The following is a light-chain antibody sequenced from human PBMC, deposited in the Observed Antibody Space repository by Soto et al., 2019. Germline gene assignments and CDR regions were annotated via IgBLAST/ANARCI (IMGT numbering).Light chain of an antibody. V-gene: IGLV2-14*01. Sequence: QSVLTQPASVSGSPGQSITISCTGTSSDVGNYNYVSWYQQHPGKAHKLMIHDVSNRPSGVSNRFSGSKSGNTASLTISGLQAEDEADYYCSSYTSSSTYVFGTGTKVTVL. CDR3: SSYTSSSTYV. CDR1: SSDVGNYNY. CDR2: DVS. J-gene: IGLJ1*01.